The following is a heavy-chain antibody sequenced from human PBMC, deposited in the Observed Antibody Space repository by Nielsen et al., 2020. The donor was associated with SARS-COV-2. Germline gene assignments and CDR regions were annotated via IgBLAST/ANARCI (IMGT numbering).Heavy chain of an antibody. V-gene: IGHV4-34*01. CDR1: GGSFSGYY. Sequence: SETLSLTCAVYGGSFSGYYWSWIRQPPGKGLEWIGEINHGGSTNYNPSLKSRVTISVDTSKNQFSLKLSSVTAADTAVYYCARGLTVTTWGNWFDPWGQGTLVTVSS. CDR2: INHGGST. J-gene: IGHJ5*02. D-gene: IGHD4-17*01. CDR3: ARGLTVTTWGNWFDP.